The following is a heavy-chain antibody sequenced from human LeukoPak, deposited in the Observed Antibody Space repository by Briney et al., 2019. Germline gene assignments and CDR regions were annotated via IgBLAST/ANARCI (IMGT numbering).Heavy chain of an antibody. CDR2: ISWDGGSI. V-gene: IGHV3-9*03. CDR3: AKDICSGGSCSSFDY. Sequence: GRSLGLSCAASGFTFDVYYMHWVRHPPGKGLEDGTGISWDGGSICYADSVKGRFTISRDNAKQSLYRPKNSLRAEDMALKYCAKDICSGGSCSSFDYWGRGTLVTVSS. D-gene: IGHD2-15*01. J-gene: IGHJ4*02. CDR1: GFTFDVYY.